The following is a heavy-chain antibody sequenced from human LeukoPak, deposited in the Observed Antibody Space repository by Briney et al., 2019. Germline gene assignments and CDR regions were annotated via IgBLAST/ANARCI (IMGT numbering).Heavy chain of an antibody. V-gene: IGHV4-59*08. CDR2: ISYSGST. CDR1: GGSISSYY. Sequence: SETLSLTCTVSGGSISSYYWIWIRQPPGKGLEWIGYISYSGSTNYNPSPKSRVTISVDTSKNQFSLKLTSVTSADAAVYYCARSGHYYDSSLFDYWGQGTLVTVSS. CDR3: ARSGHYYDSSLFDY. D-gene: IGHD3-22*01. J-gene: IGHJ4*02.